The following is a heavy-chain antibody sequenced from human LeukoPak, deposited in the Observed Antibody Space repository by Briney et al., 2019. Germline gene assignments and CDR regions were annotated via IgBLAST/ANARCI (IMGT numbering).Heavy chain of an antibody. D-gene: IGHD3-3*01. CDR1: GFTFSSYW. CDR2: INSDGSST. V-gene: IGHV3-74*01. CDR3: ARDLFGDFWSGYYANWFDP. J-gene: IGHJ5*02. Sequence: GGSLRLSCAASGFTFSSYWMHWVRQAPGKGLVWVSRINSDGSSTGYADSVKGRFTISRDNAKNTLYLQMNSLRAEDTAVYYCARDLFGDFWSGYYANWFDPWGQGTLVTVSS.